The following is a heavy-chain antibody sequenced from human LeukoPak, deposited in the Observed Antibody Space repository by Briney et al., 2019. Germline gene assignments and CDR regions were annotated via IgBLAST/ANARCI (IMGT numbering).Heavy chain of an antibody. Sequence: SGPALVKPTQTLTLTCTFSGFSPTTSGMCVSWIRQPPGKALEWLARIDWDDDEYYSTSLQTRLTISKDTSKNQVVLTMANMDPVDTATYYCARGVNWFDPWGQGTLVTVSS. CDR3: ARGVNWFDP. J-gene: IGHJ5*02. V-gene: IGHV2-70*11. D-gene: IGHD2-8*01. CDR1: GFSPTTSGMC. CDR2: IDWDDDE.